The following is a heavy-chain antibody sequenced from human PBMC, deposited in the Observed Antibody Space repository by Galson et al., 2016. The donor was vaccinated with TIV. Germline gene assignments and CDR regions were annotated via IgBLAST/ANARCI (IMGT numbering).Heavy chain of an antibody. CDR1: GGTLSRFT. J-gene: IGHJ1*01. D-gene: IGHD6-13*01. CDR2: IIPILGVT. CDR3: ARLDSTSWYGYFQH. Sequence: SVKVSCKASGGTLSRFTVSWVRQAPGQGLEWMGTIIPILGVTNYAQKLQGRVTITADKSTGTAYMEVTSLRSEDTATYYCARLDSTSWYGYFQHWGQGTLVTVSS. V-gene: IGHV1-69*02.